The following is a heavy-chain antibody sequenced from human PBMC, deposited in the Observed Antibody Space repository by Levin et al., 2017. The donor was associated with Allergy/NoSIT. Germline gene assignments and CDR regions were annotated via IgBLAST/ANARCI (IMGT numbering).Heavy chain of an antibody. J-gene: IGHJ4*02. Sequence: ESLKISCTVSGGSISSYYWSWIRQPPGKGLEWIGYIYYSGSTNYNPSLKSRVTISVDTSKNQFSLKLSSVTAADTAVYYCASSVTFGGVIANWGQGTLVTVSS. D-gene: IGHD3-16*02. CDR2: IYYSGST. CDR3: ASSVTFGGVIAN. CDR1: GGSISSYY. V-gene: IGHV4-59*01.